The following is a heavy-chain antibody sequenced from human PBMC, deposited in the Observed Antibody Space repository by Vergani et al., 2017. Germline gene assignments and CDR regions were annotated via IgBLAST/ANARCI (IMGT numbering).Heavy chain of an antibody. Sequence: EVQLLESGGGLVQPGGSLRLSCAASGFTFSSYAMSWVRQAPGKGLEWVSAIIGSGGSTYYADSVKGRFTIPRDNSKNTLYLQMNSLRAADAAVYYCAKDANAVVVPAGGDYWGQGTLVTVSS. D-gene: IGHD2-2*01. V-gene: IGHV3-23*01. J-gene: IGHJ4*02. CDR1: GFTFSSYA. CDR3: AKDANAVVVPAGGDY. CDR2: IIGSGGST.